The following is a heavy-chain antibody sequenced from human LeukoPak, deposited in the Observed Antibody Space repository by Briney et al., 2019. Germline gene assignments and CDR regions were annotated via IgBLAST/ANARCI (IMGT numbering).Heavy chain of an antibody. CDR2: ISYDGSNK. CDR1: GFTFSSYA. J-gene: IGHJ4*02. Sequence: GGSLRLSCAASGFTFSSYAMHWVRQAPGKGLEWVAVISYDGSNKYYADSVKGRFTISRDSSKNTLYLQMNSLRAEDTAVYYCAKGDPSSGYYFFDYWGQGTLVTVSS. V-gene: IGHV3-30-3*01. D-gene: IGHD3-22*01. CDR3: AKGDPSSGYYFFDY.